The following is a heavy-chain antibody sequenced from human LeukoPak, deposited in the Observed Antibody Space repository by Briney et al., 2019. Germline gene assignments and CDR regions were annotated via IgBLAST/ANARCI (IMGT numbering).Heavy chain of an antibody. Sequence: ASVKVSCKASGYTFTSYGISWVRQAPGQGLEWMGWISAYNGNTNYAQKLQGRVTMTTDTSTSTAYMELRSLRSDDTAVYYCARELYLYYDFWSGYYRNYYHYMDVWGKGTTVTVSS. D-gene: IGHD3-3*01. CDR2: ISAYNGNT. J-gene: IGHJ6*03. CDR1: GYTFTSYG. CDR3: ARELYLYYDFWSGYYRNYYHYMDV. V-gene: IGHV1-18*01.